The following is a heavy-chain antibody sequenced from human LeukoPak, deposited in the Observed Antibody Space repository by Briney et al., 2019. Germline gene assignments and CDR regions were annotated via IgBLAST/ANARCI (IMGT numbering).Heavy chain of an antibody. CDR1: GGSISSTSYF. CDR2: IYYSGST. J-gene: IGHJ4*02. D-gene: IGHD4-11*01. Sequence: SETLSLTCTVSGGSISSTSYFWGWIRQPPGKGLEWIGSIYYSGSTYYNPSLKSRAAISVDTSKNKFSLKLSSVTATDTAVYYCARLLDHDYSDYYFDYWGQGTLVTVSS. V-gene: IGHV4-39*01. CDR3: ARLLDHDYSDYYFDY.